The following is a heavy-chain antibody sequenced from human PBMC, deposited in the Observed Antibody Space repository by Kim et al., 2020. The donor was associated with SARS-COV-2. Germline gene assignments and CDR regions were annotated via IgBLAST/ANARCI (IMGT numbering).Heavy chain of an antibody. CDR2: ISGSGGST. D-gene: IGHD5-12*01. V-gene: IGHV3-23*01. J-gene: IGHJ6*02. CDR3: AKHPIVATPGYYYGMDV. Sequence: GGSLRLSCAASGFTFSSYAMSWVRQAPGKGLEWVSAISGSGGSTYYADSVKGRFTISRDNSKNTLYLQMNSLRAEDTAVYYCAKHPIVATPGYYYGMDVWGQGTTVTVSS. CDR1: GFTFSSYA.